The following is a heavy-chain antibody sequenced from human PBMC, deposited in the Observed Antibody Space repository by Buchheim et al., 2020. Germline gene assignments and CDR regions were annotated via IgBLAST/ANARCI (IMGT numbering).Heavy chain of an antibody. CDR1: GYTFTGYY. Sequence: QVQLVQSGAEVKKPGASVKVSCKASGYTFTGYYMHWVRQAPGQGLEWMGWINPNSGGTNYAQKFQGWVTMTRDTSISTAYMELSRPRSDDTAVYYCAREARYYYDSSGYYGIHYGMDVWGQGTT. D-gene: IGHD3-22*01. J-gene: IGHJ6*02. V-gene: IGHV1-2*04. CDR3: AREARYYYDSSGYYGIHYGMDV. CDR2: INPNSGGT.